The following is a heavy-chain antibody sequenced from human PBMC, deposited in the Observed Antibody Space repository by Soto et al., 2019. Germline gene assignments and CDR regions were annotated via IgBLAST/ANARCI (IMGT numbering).Heavy chain of an antibody. J-gene: IGHJ5*02. Sequence: QVQLVQSGAEVKKPGASVKVSCKASGYTFTGYYMHWVRQAPGQGLEWMGWINPNSGGTNYAQKFQGRVTMTRDTSISTAYMELSRLRSDDTAVYYCARDSYYDSSGYYSGWFDPWGQGTLVTVSS. D-gene: IGHD3-22*01. CDR3: ARDSYYDSSGYYSGWFDP. CDR2: INPNSGGT. V-gene: IGHV1-2*02. CDR1: GYTFTGYY.